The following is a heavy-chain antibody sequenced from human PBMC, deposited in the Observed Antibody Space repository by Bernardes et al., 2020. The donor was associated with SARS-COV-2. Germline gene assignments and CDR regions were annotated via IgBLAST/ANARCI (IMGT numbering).Heavy chain of an antibody. CDR1: GFTFGDYA. D-gene: IGHD6-13*01. V-gene: IGHV3-9*01. Sequence: GGSLRLSCAASGFTFGDYAMHWVRQAPGKGLEWVSGISWNSGSIGYADSVKGRFTISRDNAKNSLYLQMNSLRAEDTALYYCAKPKGAGYSSSWYTRDAFDIWGQGTMVTVSS. CDR3: AKPKGAGYSSSWYTRDAFDI. J-gene: IGHJ3*02. CDR2: ISWNSGSI.